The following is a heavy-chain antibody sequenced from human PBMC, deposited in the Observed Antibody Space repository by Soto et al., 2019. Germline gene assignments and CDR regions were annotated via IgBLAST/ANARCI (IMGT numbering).Heavy chain of an antibody. V-gene: IGHV1-8*01. Sequence: ASVKVSCKASGYTFTSYDINWVRQATGQGPEWMGWMNPNSGNTGYAQKFQGRVTMTRNTSISTAYMELSSLRSEDTALYYCARRIGSSTSNFDYWGQGALVTV. D-gene: IGHD6-13*01. J-gene: IGHJ4*02. CDR2: MNPNSGNT. CDR3: ARRIGSSTSNFDY. CDR1: GYTFTSYD.